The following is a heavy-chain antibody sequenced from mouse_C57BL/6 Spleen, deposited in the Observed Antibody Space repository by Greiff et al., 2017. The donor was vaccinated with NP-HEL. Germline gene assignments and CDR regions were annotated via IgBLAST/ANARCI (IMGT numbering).Heavy chain of an antibody. CDR3: ARLLPPWYFDV. Sequence: VQLQESGPGLVQPSQSLSITCTVSGFSLTSYGVHWVRQSPGKGLEWLGVIWSGGSTDYNAAFISRLSISKDNSKSQVFFKMNSLQADDTAIDYCARLLPPWYFDVWGTGTTVTVSS. D-gene: IGHD1-1*01. V-gene: IGHV2-2*01. J-gene: IGHJ1*03. CDR1: GFSLTSYG. CDR2: IWSGGST.